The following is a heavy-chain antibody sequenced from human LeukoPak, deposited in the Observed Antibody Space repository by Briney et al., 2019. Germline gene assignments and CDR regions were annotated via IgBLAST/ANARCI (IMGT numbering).Heavy chain of an antibody. Sequence: SQTLSLTCTVSGGSISSGGYYWSWIHQHPGKGLEWIGYIYYSGSTYYNPSLKSRVTISVDTSKNQFSLKLSSVTAADTAVYYCARGGAVRGVTKSWYFDYWGQGTLVTVSS. CDR2: IYYSGST. V-gene: IGHV4-31*03. CDR1: GGSISSGGYY. D-gene: IGHD3-10*01. CDR3: ARGGAVRGVTKSWYFDY. J-gene: IGHJ4*02.